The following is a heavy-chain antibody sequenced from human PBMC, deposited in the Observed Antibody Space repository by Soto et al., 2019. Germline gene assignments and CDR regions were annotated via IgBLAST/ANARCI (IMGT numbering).Heavy chain of an antibody. CDR3: AKSPGGLDGYKSDYYGMDV. CDR2: IGGSGTGGRT. D-gene: IGHD3-16*01. Sequence: EVHLLESGGDLVQPGGSLRLSCTASGLTFSTYAMSWVRQAPGTGLEWVSAIGGSGTGGRTYYSDSVKGRFPISRHKSKNTVYLQMISLRAYDTGVYYCAKSPGGLDGYKSDYYGMDVWGQGNTLSVSS. J-gene: IGHJ6*01. CDR1: GLTFSTYA. V-gene: IGHV3-23*01.